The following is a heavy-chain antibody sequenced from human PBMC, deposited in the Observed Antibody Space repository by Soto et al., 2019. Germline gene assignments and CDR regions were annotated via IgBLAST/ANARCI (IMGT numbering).Heavy chain of an antibody. CDR1: GFTFSSYA. V-gene: IGHV3-30-3*01. CDR2: ISYDGSNQ. D-gene: IGHD2-2*02. CDR3: VRDLLNCCYRRLDY. Sequence: QVQLVESGGGVVQPGRSLRLSCAASGFTFSSYAMHWVRQAPGKGLEWVAVISYDGSNQYYADSVKGRFTFSRDNSKNTLYLQMDSLRAEDTAVYSCVRDLLNCCYRRLDYWGQGTLVIVSS. J-gene: IGHJ4*02.